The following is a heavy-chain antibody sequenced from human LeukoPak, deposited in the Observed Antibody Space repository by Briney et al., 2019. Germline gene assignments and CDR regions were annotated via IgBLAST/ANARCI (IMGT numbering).Heavy chain of an antibody. CDR1: GGSISSYY. V-gene: IGHV4-59*08. D-gene: IGHD3-22*01. CDR3: ARHYYDSSGFYWREYFDY. J-gene: IGHJ4*02. CDR2: IYHSGGT. Sequence: PSETLSLTCTVSGGSISSYYWSWIRQPPGKGLEWIGYIYHSGGTSYNPSLKSRVTISVDTSKNQFSLKLNSVTAADTAVYYCARHYYDSSGFYWREYFDYWGQGTLATVSS.